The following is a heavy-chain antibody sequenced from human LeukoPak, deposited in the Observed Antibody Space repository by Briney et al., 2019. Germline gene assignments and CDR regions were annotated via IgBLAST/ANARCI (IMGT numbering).Heavy chain of an antibody. Sequence: GGSLRLSCGAWGFPFDVFAMTCVRQVTGGGLQWVSTITRSRQNTYYADSVKGRFTISRDDYKGMLYLQMNSLRAEHTAMYYFVKDDYGSIPGCVIDALVVWGEGTVVTVSS. V-gene: IGHV3-23*01. CDR2: ITRSRQNT. CDR1: GFPFDVFA. J-gene: IGHJ3*01. D-gene: IGHD4-17*01. CDR3: VKDDYGSIPGCVIDALVV.